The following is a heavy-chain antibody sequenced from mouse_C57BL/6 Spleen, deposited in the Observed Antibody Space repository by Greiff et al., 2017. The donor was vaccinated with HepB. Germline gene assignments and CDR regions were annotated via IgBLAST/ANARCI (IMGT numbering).Heavy chain of an antibody. CDR1: GYTFTSYT. CDR3: ARGGSYYGSFDY. CDR2: INPSSGYT. D-gene: IGHD1-1*01. J-gene: IGHJ2*01. Sequence: VQLQQSGAELARPGASVKMSCKASGYTFTSYTMHWVKQRPGQGLEWIGYINPSSGYTKYNQKFKDKATLTADKSSSTAYRQRSSLTSEDSAVYYCARGGSYYGSFDYWGQGTTLTVSS. V-gene: IGHV1-4*01.